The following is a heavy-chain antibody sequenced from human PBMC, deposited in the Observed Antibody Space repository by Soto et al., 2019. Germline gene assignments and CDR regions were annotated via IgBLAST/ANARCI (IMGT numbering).Heavy chain of an antibody. V-gene: IGHV1-3*05. CDR3: ARGDWWLFDY. CDR2: INGGNGNT. D-gene: IGHD2-8*02. Sequence: QVQLVQSGAEEKKPGASVKVSCKASGYTFTSYAMHWVRQAPGQRLEWMGWINGGNGNTKYSQKFQGRVTINRDTSASTAYMELSSLRSEDTAVYYCARGDWWLFDYWGQGTLVIVSS. J-gene: IGHJ4*02. CDR1: GYTFTSYA.